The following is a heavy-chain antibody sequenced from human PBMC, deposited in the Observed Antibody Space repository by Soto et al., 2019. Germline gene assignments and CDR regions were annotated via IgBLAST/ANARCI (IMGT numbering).Heavy chain of an antibody. Sequence: LSLTCTVSGGSISSSSYYWGWIRQPPGKGLAWIGSIYYSGTTYYNPSLKSRVTISVETSKNQFSLKLSSVTAADTAVFYCARHRGYYDILTGYYTELNFDYWGQGTLVTV. CDR1: GGSISSSSYY. V-gene: IGHV4-39*01. CDR3: ARHRGYYDILTGYYTELNFDY. CDR2: IYYSGTT. J-gene: IGHJ4*02. D-gene: IGHD3-9*01.